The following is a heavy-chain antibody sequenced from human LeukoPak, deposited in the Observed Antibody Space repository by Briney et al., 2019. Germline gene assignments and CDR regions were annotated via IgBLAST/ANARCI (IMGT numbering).Heavy chain of an antibody. CDR2: IYHSGST. V-gene: IGHV4-30-2*01. CDR3: ARGLDYGDFYFDY. Sequence: SQTLSLTCAVSGGSISSGGYSWSWIRQPPGKGLEWIGYIYHSGSTYYNPSLKSRVTISVDRSKNQFSLKLSSVTAADTAAYYCARGLDYGDFYFDYWGQGTLVTVSS. J-gene: IGHJ4*02. D-gene: IGHD4-17*01. CDR1: GGSISSGGYS.